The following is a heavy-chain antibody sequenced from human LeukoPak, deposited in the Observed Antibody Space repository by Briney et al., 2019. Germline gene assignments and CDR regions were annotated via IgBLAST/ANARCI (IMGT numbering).Heavy chain of an antibody. CDR3: ARGVEPLAANTLAY. Sequence: PGGTLRLSYAASGFTVITKDMTWVRQAPAKGLEWVSVLYSDGNTKYADSVQGRFTISRDNSKNTLYLEMNSLSPDDTAVYYCARGVEPLAANTLAYWGQGTLVTVSS. J-gene: IGHJ4*02. D-gene: IGHD1-14*01. V-gene: IGHV3-53*01. CDR1: GFTVITKD. CDR2: LYSDGNT.